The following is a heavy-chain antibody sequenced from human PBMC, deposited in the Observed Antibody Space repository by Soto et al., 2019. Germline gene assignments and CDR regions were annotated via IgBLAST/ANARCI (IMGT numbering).Heavy chain of an antibody. V-gene: IGHV4-59*01. CDR2: MYNTGST. Sequence: QVQLQESGPGLVKPSETLSLTCTVSGGSISRYYWSWIRQPPGKGLEWIGYMYNTGSTVYNPSFKSRGTIAVDTSKTQFALKLNSVPAADTAVYYCARDLWGYCGTDCYPLDVWGQGTTVTVSS. CDR1: GGSISRYY. J-gene: IGHJ6*02. CDR3: ARDLWGYCGTDCYPLDV. D-gene: IGHD2-21*02.